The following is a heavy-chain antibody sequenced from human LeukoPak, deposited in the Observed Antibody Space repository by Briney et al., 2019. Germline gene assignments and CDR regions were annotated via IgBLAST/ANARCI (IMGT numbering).Heavy chain of an antibody. CDR3: SRESGPYCPFGH. CDR2: VSLAGQT. J-gene: IGHJ5*02. CDR1: GGSISNTNW. V-gene: IGHV4-4*02. Sequence: PSETLSLTCDVSGGSISNTNWWSWVRQPPGQGLEWIGEVSLAGQTNYNPSLNGRVTMSLDESSNQLSLKLTSVTAADTAIYYCSRESGPYCPFGHWGQGTLVAVTS. D-gene: IGHD1-26*01.